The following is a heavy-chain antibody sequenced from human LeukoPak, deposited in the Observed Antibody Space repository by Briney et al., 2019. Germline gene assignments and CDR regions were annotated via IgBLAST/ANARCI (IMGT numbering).Heavy chain of an antibody. CDR1: GGSFSGYY. CDR3: ARHGGSGYYSNWFDP. Sequence: SETLSLTCAVYGGSFSGYYWSWIRQPPGKGLEWIGEINHSGSTNYNPSLKSRVTMSVDTSKNQFSLKLSSVTAADTAVYYCARHGGSGYYSNWFDPWGQGTLVTVSS. J-gene: IGHJ5*02. CDR2: INHSGST. V-gene: IGHV4-34*01. D-gene: IGHD3-22*01.